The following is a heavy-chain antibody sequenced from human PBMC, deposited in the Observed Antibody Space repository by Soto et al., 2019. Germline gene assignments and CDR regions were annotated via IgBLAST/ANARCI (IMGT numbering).Heavy chain of an antibody. Sequence: ASVKVSCKASGFTFTSSAVQWVRQARGQRLEWIGWIVVGSGNTNYAQKFQERVTITRDMSTSTAYMELSSLRSEDTAVYYCAAEIAAAGTPNWFDPWGQGTLVTVSS. D-gene: IGHD6-13*01. V-gene: IGHV1-58*01. J-gene: IGHJ5*02. CDR2: IVVGSGNT. CDR3: AAEIAAAGTPNWFDP. CDR1: GFTFTSSA.